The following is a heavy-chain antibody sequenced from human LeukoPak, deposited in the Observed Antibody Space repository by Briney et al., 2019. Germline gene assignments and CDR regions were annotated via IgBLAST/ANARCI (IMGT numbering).Heavy chain of an antibody. D-gene: IGHD6-13*01. CDR2: IYHSGST. Sequence: SETLSLTCTVSGGSISSYYWSWIRQPPGKGLEWIGEIYHSGSTNYNPSLKSRVTISVDKSKNQFSLKLSSVTAADTAVYYCARSAAAGNRYYYYGMDVWGQGTTVTVSS. CDR3: ARSAAAGNRYYYYGMDV. V-gene: IGHV4-59*12. CDR1: GGSISSYY. J-gene: IGHJ6*02.